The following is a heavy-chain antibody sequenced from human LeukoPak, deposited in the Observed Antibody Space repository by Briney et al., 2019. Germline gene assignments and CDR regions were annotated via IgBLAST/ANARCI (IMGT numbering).Heavy chain of an antibody. J-gene: IGHJ5*02. CDR3: ARGGPVVIAATLIDFDP. CDR1: GGSFSGYY. Sequence: SETLPLTCAVYGGSFSGYYWSWIRQPPGKGLEWIGEINHSGSTNYNPSLKSRVTISVDTSKNQFSLKLSSVTAADTAVYYCARGGPVVIAATLIDFDPWGQGTLVTVSS. V-gene: IGHV4-34*01. CDR2: INHSGST. D-gene: IGHD2-15*01.